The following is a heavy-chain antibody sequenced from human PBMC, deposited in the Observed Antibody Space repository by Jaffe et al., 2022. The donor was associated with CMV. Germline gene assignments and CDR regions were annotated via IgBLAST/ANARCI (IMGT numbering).Heavy chain of an antibody. CDR1: GFTFSTNI. J-gene: IGHJ4*02. D-gene: IGHD2-2*01. Sequence: EVQLAESGGGPVKPGGSLRLTCAASGFTFSTNIMYWIRQAPGKGLEWVSAISSSSTYLYYADSVKGRFTISRDNAKNFLYLQMNSLRAEDTAVYYCTRDCSPSGDVPGGICDWGQGTLVTVSS. V-gene: IGHV3-21*06. CDR2: ISSSSTYL. CDR3: TRDCSPSGDVPGGICD.